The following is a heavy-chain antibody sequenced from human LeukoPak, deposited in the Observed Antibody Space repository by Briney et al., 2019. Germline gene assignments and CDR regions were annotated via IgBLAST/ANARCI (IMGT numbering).Heavy chain of an antibody. D-gene: IGHD3-22*01. J-gene: IGHJ4*02. CDR2: VSSSGSTI. CDR1: GFTFSSYE. Sequence: KPGGSLRLSCSASGFTFSSYEMNWVRQAPGKGLEWVAYVSSSGSTIYFADSVKGRFTISRDNAKNSLYLQMNSLRAEDTALYYCARPSQVAYDSSGYLDYWGQGTLVTVSS. V-gene: IGHV3-48*03. CDR3: ARPSQVAYDSSGYLDY.